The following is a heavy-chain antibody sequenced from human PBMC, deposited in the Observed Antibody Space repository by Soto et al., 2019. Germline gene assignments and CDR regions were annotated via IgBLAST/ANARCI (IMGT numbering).Heavy chain of an antibody. CDR3: AKDQSTGYYYYGMDV. J-gene: IGHJ6*02. Sequence: SLRLSCAASGFTFSSYGMHWVRRAPGKGLEWVAVISYDGSNKYYADSVKGRFTISRDNSKNTLYLQMNSLRAEDTAVYYCAKDQSTGYYYYGMDVWGQGTTVTVSS. CDR1: GFTFSSYG. D-gene: IGHD2-8*02. V-gene: IGHV3-30*18. CDR2: ISYDGSNK.